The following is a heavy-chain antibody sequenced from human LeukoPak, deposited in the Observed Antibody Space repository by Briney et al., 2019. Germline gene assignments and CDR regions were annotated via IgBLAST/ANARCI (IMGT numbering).Heavy chain of an antibody. CDR3: ARDLGYYYDSSGYSHAFDI. J-gene: IGHJ3*02. V-gene: IGHV1-69*05. CDR1: GCTFSSYA. Sequence: ASVKVSCKASGCTFSSYAISWVRQAPGQGLEWMGGIIPIFGTANYAQKFQGRVTITTDESTSTAYMELSRLRSEDTAVYYCARDLGYYYDSSGYSHAFDIWGQGTMVTVSS. D-gene: IGHD3-22*01. CDR2: IIPIFGTA.